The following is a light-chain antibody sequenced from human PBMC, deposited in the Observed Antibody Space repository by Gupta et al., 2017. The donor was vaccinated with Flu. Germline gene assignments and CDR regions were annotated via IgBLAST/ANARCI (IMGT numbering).Light chain of an antibody. CDR3: QQYEAYPLT. V-gene: IGKV1-5*03. CDR2: TAS. J-gene: IGKJ4*01. Sequence: KPCTLPKPLIYTASILESGVPSRFSGSGSGTEFTLTISSLQPDDLAAYYCQQYEAYPLTFGGGTKVEIK.